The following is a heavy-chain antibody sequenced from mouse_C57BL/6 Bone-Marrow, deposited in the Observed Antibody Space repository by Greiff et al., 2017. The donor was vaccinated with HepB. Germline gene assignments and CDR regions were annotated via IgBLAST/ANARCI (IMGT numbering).Heavy chain of an antibody. Sequence: EVQLVESGGDLVKPGGSLKLSCAASGFTFSSYGMSWVRQTPDKRLEWVATISSGGSYTYYPDSVKGRFTISRDNAKNTLYLQMSSLMSEDTAMYYCARHDYGGYFDVWGTGTTVTVSS. CDR1: GFTFSSYG. D-gene: IGHD1-1*01. V-gene: IGHV5-6*01. CDR2: ISSGGSYT. J-gene: IGHJ1*03. CDR3: ARHDYGGYFDV.